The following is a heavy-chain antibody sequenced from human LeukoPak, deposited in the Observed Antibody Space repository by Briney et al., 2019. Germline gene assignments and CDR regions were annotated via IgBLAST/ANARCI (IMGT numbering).Heavy chain of an antibody. D-gene: IGHD3-10*01. V-gene: IGHV1-18*01. CDR2: ISGYNDNT. CDR1: DYTFTSYG. CDR3: ARELYASGLGDY. Sequence: ASVKVSCKASDYTFTSYGISWVRQAPGQGFEWMGWISGYNDNTNYAQKVQGRVTMTTDTSTSTAYMELRSLRSDDTAVYYCARELYASGLGDYWGQGTLVTVSS. J-gene: IGHJ4*02.